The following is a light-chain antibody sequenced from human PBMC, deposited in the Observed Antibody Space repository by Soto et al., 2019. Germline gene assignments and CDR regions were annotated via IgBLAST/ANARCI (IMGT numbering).Light chain of an antibody. CDR1: QSVSSN. V-gene: IGKV3-15*01. J-gene: IGKJ4*01. CDR2: GAS. Sequence: EIVMTQSPATLSVSPGERATLSFSASQSVSSNLACYQQKPGQAPRLLIYGASTRATGIPARFSGSGSGTEFTLTISSLQSEDFAVYYCQQYNNWPLTFGGGTKVDIK. CDR3: QQYNNWPLT.